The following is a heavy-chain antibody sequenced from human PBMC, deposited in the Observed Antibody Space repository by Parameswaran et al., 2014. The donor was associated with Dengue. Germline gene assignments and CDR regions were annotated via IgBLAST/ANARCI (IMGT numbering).Heavy chain of an antibody. Sequence: WVRQAPGQGLEWMGWMNPNSGNTGYAQKFQGRVTMTRNTSISTAYMELSSLRSEDTAVYYCARGRWNGDQYYYYGMDVWGQGPRSPSP. CDR2: MNPNSGNT. D-gene: IGHD1-1*01. J-gene: IGHJ6*02. V-gene: IGHV1-8*01. CDR3: ARGRWNGDQYYYYGMDV.